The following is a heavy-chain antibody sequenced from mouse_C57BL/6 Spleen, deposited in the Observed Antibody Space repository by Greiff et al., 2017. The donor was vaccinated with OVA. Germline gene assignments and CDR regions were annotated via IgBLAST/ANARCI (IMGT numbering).Heavy chain of an antibody. V-gene: IGHV1-55*01. J-gene: IGHJ1*03. CDR3: ARSYYWYFDV. CDR2: IYPGSGST. Sequence: QVQLQQSGAELVKPGASVKMSCKASGYTFTSYWITWVKQRPGQGLEWIGDIYPGSGSTNYNEKFKSKATLTVDTSSSTAYMQLSSLTSEDSAVYYCARSYYWYFDVWGTGTTVTVSS. D-gene: IGHD2-12*01. CDR1: GYTFTSYW.